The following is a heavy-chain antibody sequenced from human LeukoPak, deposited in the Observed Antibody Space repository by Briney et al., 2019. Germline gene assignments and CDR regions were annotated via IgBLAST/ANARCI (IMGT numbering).Heavy chain of an antibody. D-gene: IGHD3-22*01. J-gene: IGHJ6*03. CDR1: GGTFSSYA. Sequence: SVKVSCKASGGTFSSYAISWVRQAPGQGLEWMGRIIPIFGTANYAQKFQGRVTITTDESTSTAYMELSSLRSEDPAVYYCAAAPYYDSSGYPYYYYYYYMDVWGKGTTVTVSS. CDR2: IIPIFGTA. CDR3: AAAPYYDSSGYPYYYYYYYMDV. V-gene: IGHV1-69*05.